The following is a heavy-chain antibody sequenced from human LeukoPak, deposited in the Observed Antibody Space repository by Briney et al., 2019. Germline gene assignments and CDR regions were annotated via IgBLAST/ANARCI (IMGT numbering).Heavy chain of an antibody. CDR2: ISSSSTTI. CDR3: ARDGRDGYNNRWFDP. Sequence: LGGSLRLSCAASGFTFSSYSMNWVRQAPGKGLEWVSYISSSSTTIYHAASVKGRFTISRDNAKNSLYLQMNSLRAEDTAVYYCARDGRDGYNNRWFDPWGQGTLVTVSS. D-gene: IGHD5-24*01. J-gene: IGHJ5*02. V-gene: IGHV3-48*01. CDR1: GFTFSSYS.